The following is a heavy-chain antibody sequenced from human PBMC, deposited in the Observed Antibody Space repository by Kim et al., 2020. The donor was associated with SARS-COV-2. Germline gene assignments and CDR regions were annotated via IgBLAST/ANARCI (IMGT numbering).Heavy chain of an antibody. CDR2: IKADESEK. Sequence: GGSLRFSCAASGFSFSRDWMSWVRQAPGKGLEWVANIKADESEKYYVGSVKGRFSISRDNAKNLLFLQMNSLRAEDTAVYYCVREWGYWGQGTLVTVSS. CDR3: VREWGY. CDR1: GFSFSRDW. V-gene: IGHV3-7*03. D-gene: IGHD1-26*01. J-gene: IGHJ4*02.